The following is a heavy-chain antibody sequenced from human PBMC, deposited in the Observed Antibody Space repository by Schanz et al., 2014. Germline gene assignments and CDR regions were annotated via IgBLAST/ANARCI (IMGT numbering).Heavy chain of an antibody. CDR3: AKGRFGELSAFDS. J-gene: IGHJ3*02. Sequence: EVQLLESGGGLVQPGGSLKLSCAASGLIFSNYVMSWVRQAPGKGLEWVSTIGTSGGTNYAESVKGRFTISRDNSKNTLYLQMNSLRAEDTAVYYCAKGRFGELSAFDSWGQGTMVTVSS. D-gene: IGHD3-10*01. CDR2: IGTSGGT. CDR1: GLIFSNYV. V-gene: IGHV3-23*01.